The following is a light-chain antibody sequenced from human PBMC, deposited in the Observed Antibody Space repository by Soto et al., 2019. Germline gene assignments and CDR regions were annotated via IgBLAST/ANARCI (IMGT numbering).Light chain of an antibody. V-gene: IGKV3-11*01. Sequence: EIVLTQSPATLSLSPGERATLSCRASQSVSSYLAWYQQKPGQAPRLLIYDASTRATGIPARFSGSGSGTDFPLTITSLEPEDFAVYYCQQRSDWPPITFGQGTRLGIK. J-gene: IGKJ5*01. CDR3: QQRSDWPPIT. CDR2: DAS. CDR1: QSVSSY.